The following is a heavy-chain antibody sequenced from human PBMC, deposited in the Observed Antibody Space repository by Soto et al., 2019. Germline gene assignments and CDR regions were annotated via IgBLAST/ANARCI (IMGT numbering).Heavy chain of an antibody. V-gene: IGHV4-59*08. CDR2: IYYSGST. CDR1: GGSISSYY. CDR3: ARRAPYYDILTGYYSEHFDY. J-gene: IGHJ4*02. Sequence: SETLSLTCTVSGGSISSYYWSWIRQPPGKGLEWIGYIYYSGSTNYNPSLKSRATISVDTSKNQFSLKLSSVTAADTAVYYCARRAPYYDILTGYYSEHFDYWGQGTLVTVYS. D-gene: IGHD3-9*01.